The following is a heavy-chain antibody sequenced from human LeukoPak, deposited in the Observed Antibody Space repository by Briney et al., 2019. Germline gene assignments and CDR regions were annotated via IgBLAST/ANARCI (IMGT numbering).Heavy chain of an antibody. Sequence: GGSLRLSCAASGFTFSRYWMHWVRQAPGKGLVWVSRIEGDGGSTSYADSVKGRFTISRDNAKNTLFLQMNSLRAEGTAVYYCARDPSALSGWYGVWGQGTLVTVSS. CDR2: IEGDGGST. CDR3: ARDPSALSGWYGV. V-gene: IGHV3-74*01. J-gene: IGHJ4*02. D-gene: IGHD6-19*01. CDR1: GFTFSRYW.